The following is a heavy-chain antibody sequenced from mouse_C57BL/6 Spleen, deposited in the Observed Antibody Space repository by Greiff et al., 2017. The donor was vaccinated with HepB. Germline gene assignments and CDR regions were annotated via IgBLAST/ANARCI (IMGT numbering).Heavy chain of an antibody. CDR1: GFTFSSYG. V-gene: IGHV5-6*01. CDR3: ARHYYGGSPPFDY. Sequence: EVKLQESGGDLVKPGGSLKLSCAASGFTFSSYGMSWVRQTPDKRLEWVATISSGGSYTYYPDSVKGRFTISRDNAKNTLYLQMSSLKSEDTAMYYCARHYYGGSPPFDYWGQGTTLTVSS. CDR2: ISSGGSYT. D-gene: IGHD1-1*01. J-gene: IGHJ2*01.